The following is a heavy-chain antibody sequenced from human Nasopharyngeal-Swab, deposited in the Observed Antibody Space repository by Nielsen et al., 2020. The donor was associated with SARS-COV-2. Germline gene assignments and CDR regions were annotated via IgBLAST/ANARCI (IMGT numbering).Heavy chain of an antibody. Sequence: SVKVSCKASGGTFSSDAISWVRQAPGQGREWMGGSIPILGIANDAQKFQGRVTMTRDTSTSTVSMELSSLRSEDTAVYYCAREDIGVVPVAMGYNWFAPWGQGTLVTVSS. J-gene: IGHJ5*02. CDR2: SIPILGIA. CDR3: AREDIGVVPVAMGYNWFAP. V-gene: IGHV1-69*10. D-gene: IGHD2-2*01. CDR1: GGTFSSDA.